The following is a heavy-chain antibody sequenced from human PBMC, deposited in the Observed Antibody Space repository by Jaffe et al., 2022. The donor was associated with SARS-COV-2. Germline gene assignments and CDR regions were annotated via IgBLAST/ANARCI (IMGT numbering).Heavy chain of an antibody. Sequence: EVQLLESGGGSVQRGGSLRLSCVGSGSGFIFKNEAMSWVRQAPGKGLEWVASINGHGSTTNHANSVRGRFTVSRDNSKNILYLQMNDLTTEDTAKYYCAKAWLVFESWGQGTLVSVSS. CDR3: AKAWLVFES. V-gene: IGHV3-23*01. CDR1: GSGFIFKNEA. D-gene: IGHD6-19*01. CDR2: INGHGSTT. J-gene: IGHJ4*02.